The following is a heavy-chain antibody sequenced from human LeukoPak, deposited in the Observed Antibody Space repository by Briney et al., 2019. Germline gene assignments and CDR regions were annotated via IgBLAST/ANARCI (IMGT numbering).Heavy chain of an antibody. CDR2: IYTSGTT. Sequence: SETLSLTCTVSGGSISSGGYYWSWIRQPAGKGLEWIGRIYTSGTTKYNPSLQSRVTISVDTSKNQFSLKLRSVTAADTAVYYCARDDLDVWGKGTTVTISS. D-gene: IGHD2-21*02. J-gene: IGHJ6*04. CDR1: GGSISSGGYY. V-gene: IGHV4-61*02. CDR3: ARDDLDV.